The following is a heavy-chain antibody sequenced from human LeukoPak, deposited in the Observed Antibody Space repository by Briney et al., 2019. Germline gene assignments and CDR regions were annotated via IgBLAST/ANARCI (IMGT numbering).Heavy chain of an antibody. Sequence: GGSLRLSCAASGFTFSSYGMHWVRQAPGKGLEWVAVIWYDGSNKYYADSVKGRFTISRDNSKNTLYLQMNSLRAEDTAVYYCARDLEVTSPYYYYGMDVWGQGTTVTVSS. V-gene: IGHV3-33*01. CDR1: GFTFSSYG. J-gene: IGHJ6*02. D-gene: IGHD5-24*01. CDR3: ARDLEVTSPYYYYGMDV. CDR2: IWYDGSNK.